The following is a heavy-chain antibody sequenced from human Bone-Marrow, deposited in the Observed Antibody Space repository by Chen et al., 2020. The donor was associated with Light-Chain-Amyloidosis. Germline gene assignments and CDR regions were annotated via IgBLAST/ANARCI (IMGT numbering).Heavy chain of an antibody. Sequence: EVQLEQSGPEVKKPGESLKISCKGSGYTFPNYWIGWVRQMPGKGLEWMGVIYPDDSEARYSPSFEGRVTLSADKSITTAYLQWRSLKASDTAMYYCARRRDGYNFDYWGQGTLVTVSS. D-gene: IGHD5-12*01. J-gene: IGHJ4*02. CDR1: GYTFPNYW. V-gene: IGHV5-51*01. CDR3: ARRRDGYNFDY. CDR2: IYPDDSEA.